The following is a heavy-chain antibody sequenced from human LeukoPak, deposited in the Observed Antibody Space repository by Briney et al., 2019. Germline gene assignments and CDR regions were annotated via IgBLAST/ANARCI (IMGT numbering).Heavy chain of an antibody. Sequence: RPGGSLRLSCVASGFTFSSYAMSWVRQAPGKGLEWVSIIGTNVDRTFYADFVKGRFTISRDNSKNTLYLQMNSLRVEDTAVYYCVKDLASYYDTSGYEYFDYWGQGTLVSVSS. CDR1: GFTFSSYA. CDR2: IGTNVDRT. V-gene: IGHV3-23*01. CDR3: VKDLASYYDTSGYEYFDY. D-gene: IGHD3-22*01. J-gene: IGHJ4*02.